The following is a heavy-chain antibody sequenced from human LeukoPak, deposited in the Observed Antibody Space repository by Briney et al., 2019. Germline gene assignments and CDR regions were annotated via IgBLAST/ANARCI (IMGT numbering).Heavy chain of an antibody. CDR3: ARGQWLPVFDF. D-gene: IGHD3-22*01. J-gene: IGHJ4*02. Sequence: SETLSLTCSVSGGFNTHYYWSWIRQPPGEGLEWIGYFYHSGSTNYNPSLKSRVTISVDTSKNHFSLKLSSVTAADTAVYYCARGQWLPVFDFWGQGTLVTVSS. V-gene: IGHV4-59*01. CDR2: FYHSGST. CDR1: GGFNTHYY.